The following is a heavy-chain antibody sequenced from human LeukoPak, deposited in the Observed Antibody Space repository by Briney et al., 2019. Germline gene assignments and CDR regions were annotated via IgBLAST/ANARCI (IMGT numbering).Heavy chain of an antibody. J-gene: IGHJ6*03. D-gene: IGHD2-15*01. Sequence: PSETLSLTCTVSGGSNSSYYWSWIRQPPGKGLEWIGYIYYSGSTHYNPSLKSRVTISVDTSKNQFSLKLSSVTAADTAVYYCARDSGSSSGGTYYYYMDVWGKGTTVTVSS. CDR2: IYYSGST. V-gene: IGHV4-59*13. CDR3: ARDSGSSSGGTYYYYMDV. CDR1: GGSNSSYY.